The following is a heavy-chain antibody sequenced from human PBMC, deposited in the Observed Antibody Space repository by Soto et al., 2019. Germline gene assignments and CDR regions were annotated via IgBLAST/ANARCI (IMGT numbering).Heavy chain of an antibody. CDR2: IYYKGST. CDR3: PRRRAVVLGPTRGDVFDI. CDR1: GGSINGCY. J-gene: IGHJ3*02. V-gene: IGHV4-59*08. Sequence: SETLSLTCTVCGGSINGCYRNWIRQTPGKGLDWIGYIYYKGSTNYSPTLKCRFSISTNTSKTAFSLQLSSVPAADTAVYFCPRRRAVVLGPTRGDVFDIWLKRTMVTVSS. D-gene: IGHD2-15*01.